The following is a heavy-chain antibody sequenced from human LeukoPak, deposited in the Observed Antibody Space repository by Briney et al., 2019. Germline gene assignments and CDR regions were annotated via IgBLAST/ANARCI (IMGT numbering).Heavy chain of an antibody. Sequence: PSETLSLTCAVYGGSFSGYYWSWIRQPPGKGLEWIGEINHSGSTNYNPSPKSRVTISVDTSKNQFSLKLSSVTAADTAVYYCARAGGYSYGYYVYWGQGNLVTVSS. J-gene: IGHJ4*02. CDR1: GGSFSGYY. CDR2: INHSGST. V-gene: IGHV4-34*01. D-gene: IGHD5-18*01. CDR3: ARAGGYSYGYYVY.